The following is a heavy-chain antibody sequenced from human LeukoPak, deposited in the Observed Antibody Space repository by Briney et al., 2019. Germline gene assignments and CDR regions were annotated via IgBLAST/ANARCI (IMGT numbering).Heavy chain of an antibody. CDR2: ISSSSSYT. J-gene: IGHJ4*02. Sequence: GGSLRLSCAASGFTFSNFAMTWVRQAPGKGLEWVSYISSSSSYTNYADSVKGRFTISRDNAKNSLYLQMNSLRAEDTAVYYCASATIAHFDYWGQGTLVTVSS. CDR3: ASATIAHFDY. CDR1: GFTFSNFA. D-gene: IGHD4/OR15-4a*01. V-gene: IGHV3-11*03.